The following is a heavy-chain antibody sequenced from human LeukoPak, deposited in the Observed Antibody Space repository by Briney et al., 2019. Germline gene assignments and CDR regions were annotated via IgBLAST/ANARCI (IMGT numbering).Heavy chain of an antibody. CDR3: ARDGRYYYDSSGYYSYFDY. D-gene: IGHD3-22*01. CDR2: IYYSGST. J-gene: IGHJ4*02. Sequence: SETLSLTCTVSGGSISSYYWSWIRQPPGKGLEWIGYIYYSGSTNYNPSLKSRVTISVDTSKNQFSLKLSSVTAADTAVYYCARDGRYYYDSSGYYSYFDYWGQGTLVTVSS. V-gene: IGHV4-59*01. CDR1: GGSISSYY.